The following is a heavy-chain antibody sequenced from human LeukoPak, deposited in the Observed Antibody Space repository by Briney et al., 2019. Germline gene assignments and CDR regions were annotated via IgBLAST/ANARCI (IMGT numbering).Heavy chain of an antibody. J-gene: IGHJ4*02. V-gene: IGHV3-30*02. D-gene: IGHD2/OR15-2a*01. CDR3: VKGIVIVSATGVDY. Sequence: PGGSLRLSCAASGFTFSTSGMHWVRQAPGKGLEGVAFIRYDGSNKYYGDSVKGRFTISRDNSKNTLYLQMNSLRAEDTAVYYCVKGIVIVSATGVDYWGQGTLVTVSS. CDR2: IRYDGSNK. CDR1: GFTFSTSG.